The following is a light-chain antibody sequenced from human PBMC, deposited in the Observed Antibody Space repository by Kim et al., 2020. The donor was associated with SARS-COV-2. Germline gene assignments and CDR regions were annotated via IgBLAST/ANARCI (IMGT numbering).Light chain of an antibody. Sequence: SYELTQPPSVSVSPGQTASITCSGDKLGDKYACWYQQKPGQSPVLVIYQDTKRPSGLPERFSGSNSGNTATLTISGTQAMDEADYYCQAWDSSTVFGTGTKVTVL. CDR2: QDT. J-gene: IGLJ1*01. CDR1: KLGDKY. CDR3: QAWDSSTV. V-gene: IGLV3-1*01.